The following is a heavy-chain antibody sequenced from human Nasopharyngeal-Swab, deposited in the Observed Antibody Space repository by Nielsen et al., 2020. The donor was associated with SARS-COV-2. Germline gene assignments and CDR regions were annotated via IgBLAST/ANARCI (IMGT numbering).Heavy chain of an antibody. CDR1: GFTFTSYA. Sequence: GGSLRLSCAASGFTFTSYAMSWVRQAPGQGLEWVSTITGRGSTRYYGDSVRGRFTISRDNSKNTLYLQMNSLRAEDTAVYYCAKEVTMIVVVRGRGDYWGQGTLVTVSS. D-gene: IGHD3-22*01. CDR3: AKEVTMIVVVRGRGDY. CDR2: ITGRGSTR. V-gene: IGHV3-23*01. J-gene: IGHJ4*02.